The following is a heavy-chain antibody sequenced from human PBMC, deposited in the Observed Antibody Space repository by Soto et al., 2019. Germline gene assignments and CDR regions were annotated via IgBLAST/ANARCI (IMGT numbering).Heavy chain of an antibody. CDR3: ERSRHLGRLYDY. Sequence: SETLSLTCTVSGGSISSSGYYWGWIRQPPGRGLEWIGNISYSGSTYYNPSLNSRVTISVDTSKSRFSLRLSSVTAADTAVYYCERSRHLGRLYDYWGQGTLVT. V-gene: IGHV4-39*01. J-gene: IGHJ4*02. CDR1: GGSISSSGYY. CDR2: ISYSGST.